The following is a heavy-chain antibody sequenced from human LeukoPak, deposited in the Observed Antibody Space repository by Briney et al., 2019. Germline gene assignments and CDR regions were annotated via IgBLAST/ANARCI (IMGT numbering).Heavy chain of an antibody. CDR3: AGGQMFTSGGFDD. CDR2: ISYDGSNK. D-gene: IGHD6-19*01. CDR1: GFTFSSYA. V-gene: IGHV3-30*14. Sequence: QPGGSLTLSCAASGFTFSSYAMHWVRQAPGKGLEWVAVISYDGSNKYYADSVRGRFTISRDNSKNTVNLQMNSLRAEDTALYYCAGGQMFTSGGFDDWGQGTLVTVSS. J-gene: IGHJ4*02.